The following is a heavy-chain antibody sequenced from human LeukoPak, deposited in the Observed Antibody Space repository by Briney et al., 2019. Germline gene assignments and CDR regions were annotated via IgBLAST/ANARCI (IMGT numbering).Heavy chain of an antibody. CDR3: ARDPYYYDSSGYSDY. D-gene: IGHD3-22*01. Sequence: GASVKVSCKASGGTFSSYTISWVRQAPGQGLEWMGRIIPILGIANYAQKFQGRVMITADKSTSTAYMELSSLRSEDTAVYYCARDPYYYDSSGYSDYWGQGTLVTVSS. CDR2: IIPILGIA. J-gene: IGHJ4*02. V-gene: IGHV1-69*04. CDR1: GGTFSSYT.